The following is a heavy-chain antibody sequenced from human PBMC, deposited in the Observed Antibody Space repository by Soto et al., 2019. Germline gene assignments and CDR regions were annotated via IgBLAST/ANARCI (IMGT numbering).Heavy chain of an antibody. J-gene: IGHJ2*01. V-gene: IGHV3-9*01. CDR1: GFTFDDYA. CDR3: AKDEGRLGHWYFDL. D-gene: IGHD6-25*01. Sequence: GGSLRLSCAASGFTFDDYAMHWVRQAPGKGLEWVSGISWNSGSIGYADSVKGRFTISRDNAKNSLYLQMNSLRAEDTALYYCAKDEGRLGHWYFDLWGRGTLVTVSS. CDR2: ISWNSGSI.